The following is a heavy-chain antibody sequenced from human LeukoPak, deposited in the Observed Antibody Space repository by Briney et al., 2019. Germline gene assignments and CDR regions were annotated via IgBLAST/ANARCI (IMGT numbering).Heavy chain of an antibody. V-gene: IGHV3-21*01. CDR3: ARSMRSSTSCQDY. J-gene: IGHJ4*02. CDR2: ISSSSSYI. CDR1: GFTFSSYS. Sequence: GGSLRLSCAASGFTFSSYSMNWVRQAPGKGLEWVSSISSSSSYIYYADSVKGRFTISRDNAKNSLYLQMNSLRAEDTAVYYCARSMRSSTSCQDYWGQGTLVTVSS. D-gene: IGHD2-2*01.